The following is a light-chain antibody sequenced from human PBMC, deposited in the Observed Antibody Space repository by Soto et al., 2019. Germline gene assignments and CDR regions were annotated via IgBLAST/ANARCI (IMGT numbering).Light chain of an antibody. J-gene: IGKJ5*01. CDR3: QQSYSTPIT. Sequence: DIQMTQYPASLSASIGDRVTITCRASQSITNYLNWYQQKPGKAPKFLIYAASSLKSGVPPRFSGRGSGTDFTLTISSLQPEDIATYYCQQSYSTPITFGQGTRLEIK. CDR1: QSITNY. V-gene: IGKV1-39*01. CDR2: AAS.